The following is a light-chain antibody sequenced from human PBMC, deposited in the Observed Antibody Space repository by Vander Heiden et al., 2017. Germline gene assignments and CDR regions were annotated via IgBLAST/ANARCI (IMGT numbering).Light chain of an antibody. CDR2: ATS. Sequence: IPLNQSPSSLPASVGSSVTITSRASQGRRRPLAWYQQKPGTAPSVLIFATSTMQSGVPSRFSVSRSGTDFTLTISSLQPEDFATYYCQQRSSSPFSFGGGTKVEIK. CDR1: QGRRRP. CDR3: QQRSSSPFS. V-gene: IGKV1-9*01. J-gene: IGKJ4*01.